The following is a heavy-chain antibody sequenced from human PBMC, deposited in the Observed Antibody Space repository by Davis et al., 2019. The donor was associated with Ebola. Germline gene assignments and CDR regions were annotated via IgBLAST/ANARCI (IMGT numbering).Heavy chain of an antibody. CDR1: GYSFISYW. V-gene: IGHV5-51*01. CDR2: IYPGDSDT. CDR3: ARGSTSFLDWFDP. J-gene: IGHJ5*02. D-gene: IGHD2-2*01. Sequence: PGGSLRLSCKGSGYSFISYWIGWVRQLPGKGLEWMGIIYPGDSDTRYSPSFQGQVTISADKSISTAYLQWSSLKASDTAMYYCARGSTSFLDWFDPWGQGTLVTVSS.